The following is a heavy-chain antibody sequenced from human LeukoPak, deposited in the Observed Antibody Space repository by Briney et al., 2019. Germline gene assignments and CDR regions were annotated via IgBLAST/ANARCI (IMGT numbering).Heavy chain of an antibody. V-gene: IGHV4-34*01. CDR2: INHSGST. D-gene: IGHD3-9*01. CDR3: ARLRDILTGLRRFDP. Sequence: SETLSLTCAVYGGSFSAYYWSWIRQPPGKGLEWIGEINHSGSTNYNPSLKSRVTISVDTSKNQFSLKLSSVTAADTAVYYCARLRDILTGLRRFDPWGQGTLVTVSS. J-gene: IGHJ5*02. CDR1: GGSFSAYY.